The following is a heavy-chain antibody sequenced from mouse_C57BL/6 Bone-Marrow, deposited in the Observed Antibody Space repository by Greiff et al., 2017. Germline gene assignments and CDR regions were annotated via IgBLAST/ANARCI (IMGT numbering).Heavy chain of an antibody. V-gene: IGHV1-62-2*01. CDR3: ARHEERPWGPWFAY. Sequence: QVQLQQSGAELVKPGASVKLSCKASGYTFTEYTIHWVKQRSGQGLGWIGWFYPGSGRKKYNETFKDKVTLPADKSSSTVYMELSRLTSEDSAVYFCARHEERPWGPWFAYWGQGTLVTVSA. CDR1: GYTFTEYT. J-gene: IGHJ3*01. D-gene: IGHD4-1*01. CDR2: FYPGSGRK.